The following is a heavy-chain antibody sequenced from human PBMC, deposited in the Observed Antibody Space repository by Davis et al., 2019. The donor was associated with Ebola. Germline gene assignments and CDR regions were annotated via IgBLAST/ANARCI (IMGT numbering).Heavy chain of an antibody. Sequence: GESLKISCKDSGNRFNSHWIGWVRQMPGKGLEWMGIIYTGDSDTRYSPSFRGQVTISADKSIGTAYLQWSSLKASDSAMYYCARQDFGTWNPYDYWGQGTLVTVSP. D-gene: IGHD1-1*01. CDR2: IYTGDSDT. CDR1: GNRFNSHW. CDR3: ARQDFGTWNPYDY. V-gene: IGHV5-51*01. J-gene: IGHJ4*02.